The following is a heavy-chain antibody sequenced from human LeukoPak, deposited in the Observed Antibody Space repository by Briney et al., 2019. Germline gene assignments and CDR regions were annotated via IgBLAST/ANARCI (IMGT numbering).Heavy chain of an antibody. CDR1: GGSISSYY. J-gene: IGHJ4*02. Sequence: SETLSLTCTVSGGSISSYYWSWIRQPPGKGLEWIGYIYYSGSTNYNPSLKSRVTISVKTSKNQFSLKLSSVTAADTAVYYCARGFDIVATSVFGYWGQGTLVTVSS. D-gene: IGHD5-12*01. CDR3: ARGFDIVATSVFGY. CDR2: IYYSGST. V-gene: IGHV4-59*01.